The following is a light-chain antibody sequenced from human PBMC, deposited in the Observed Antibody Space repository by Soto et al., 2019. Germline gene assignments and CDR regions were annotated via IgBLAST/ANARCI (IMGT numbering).Light chain of an antibody. Sequence: EIVLTQSPATLSLSPGERATLSCRASQSVSSYLAWYQLKPGQAPRLLIYDASNRATGIPARFSGSGSGTDCTLTISRLEPEDFAVYYCQQRSNWPLYTFGQGTKLEIK. V-gene: IGKV3-11*01. CDR3: QQRSNWPLYT. CDR2: DAS. CDR1: QSVSSY. J-gene: IGKJ2*01.